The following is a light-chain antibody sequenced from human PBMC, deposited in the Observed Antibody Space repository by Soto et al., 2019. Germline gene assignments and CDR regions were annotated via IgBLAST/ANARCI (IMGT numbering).Light chain of an antibody. CDR1: SSNIGAGYD. Sequence: QSVLTQPPSVSGAPGQRVTISCTGSSSNIGAGYDVHWYQQLPGTAPKLLIYGNSNRPSGVPDRFSCSTSGPSASLAITGLQAEDEADYYCQSYDGSLSGYLFGGGTKLTVL. CDR3: QSYDGSLSGYL. CDR2: GNS. V-gene: IGLV1-40*01. J-gene: IGLJ2*01.